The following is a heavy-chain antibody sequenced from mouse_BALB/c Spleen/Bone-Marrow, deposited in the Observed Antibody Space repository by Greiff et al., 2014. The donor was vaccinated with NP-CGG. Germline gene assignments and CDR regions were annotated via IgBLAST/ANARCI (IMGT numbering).Heavy chain of an antibody. V-gene: IGHV5-6-5*01. CDR2: ISSGGNT. CDR1: GFTFSSYA. D-gene: IGHD2-4*01. J-gene: IGHJ3*01. CDR3: ARGGELRPWFAY. Sequence: EVQRVESGGGLVKPGGSLKLSCAASGFTFSSYAMSWVRQTPEKRLEWVASISSGGNTYYPDSMRGRFTISRDNARNILYLQMSSLRSEDTAMYYCARGGELRPWFAYWAKGLWSLSLQ.